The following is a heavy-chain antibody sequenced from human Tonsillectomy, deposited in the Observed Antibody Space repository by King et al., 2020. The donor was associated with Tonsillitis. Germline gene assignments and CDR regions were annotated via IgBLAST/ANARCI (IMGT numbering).Heavy chain of an antibody. J-gene: IGHJ3*02. CDR3: AKEGDYDFWSGYYEKDAFDI. Sequence: VQLVESGGGVVQPGRSLRLSCAASGFTFSSYGMHWVRQAPGKGLEWVAVISYDGSNNYYADSVKGRFTISRDNSKNTLYLQMNSLRAEDTAVYYCAKEGDYDFWSGYYEKDAFDIWGQGTMVTVSS. CDR2: ISYDGSNN. D-gene: IGHD3-3*01. CDR1: GFTFSSYG. V-gene: IGHV3-30*18.